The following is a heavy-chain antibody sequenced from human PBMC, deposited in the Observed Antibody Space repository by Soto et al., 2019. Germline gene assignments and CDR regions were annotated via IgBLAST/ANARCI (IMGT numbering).Heavy chain of an antibody. CDR1: GGTFTSYA. V-gene: IGHV1-69*06. D-gene: IGHD3-3*01. J-gene: IGHJ6*02. CDR3: ARGPLWSRSQIPRWGMDV. Sequence: QVQLLPSGAELTKPGSSVTVSCKASGGTFTSYAISWERQAPGQGREWMGGIVPVFGTATYAKRCQDRVTITEERSASTAYLEMSDVRSDDTAVYYWARGPLWSRSQIPRWGMDVWGQGTSVIVSS. CDR2: IVPVFGTA.